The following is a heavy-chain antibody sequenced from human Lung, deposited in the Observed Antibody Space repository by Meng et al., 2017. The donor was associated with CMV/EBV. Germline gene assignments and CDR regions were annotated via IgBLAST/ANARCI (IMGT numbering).Heavy chain of an antibody. CDR1: GGSISSGGYY. Sequence: TLSLXXTVSGGSISSGGYYWSWIRQHPGKGLEWIGYIYYSGSTYYNPSLKSRVTISVDTSKNQFSLKLSSVTAADTAVYYCARGSYYYDSSGYYYTGEGGFDYWGQGPLVTVSS. D-gene: IGHD3-22*01. V-gene: IGHV4-31*03. CDR2: IYYSGST. CDR3: ARGSYYYDSSGYYYTGEGGFDY. J-gene: IGHJ4*02.